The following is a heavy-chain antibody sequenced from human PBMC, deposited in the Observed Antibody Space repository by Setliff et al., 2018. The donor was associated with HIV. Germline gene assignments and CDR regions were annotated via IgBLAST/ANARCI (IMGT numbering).Heavy chain of an antibody. J-gene: IGHJ4*02. Sequence: PSETLSLTCTVSGGSIKSSSDYWGWIRQPPGKGLEWIGTIYYSGSTYYNPSLKSRFTISVDTSKNQFSLKLSSVTAADTTVYYCARHSGLGGYYSPFDYWGPGTLVTVSS. CDR2: IYYSGST. CDR1: GGSIKSSSDY. D-gene: IGHD3-22*01. V-gene: IGHV4-39*01. CDR3: ARHSGLGGYYSPFDY.